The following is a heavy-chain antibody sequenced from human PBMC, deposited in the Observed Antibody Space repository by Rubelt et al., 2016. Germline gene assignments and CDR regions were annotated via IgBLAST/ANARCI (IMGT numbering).Heavy chain of an antibody. CDR2: ISGSGGST. Sequence: RLSCAASGFTFSSYAMSWVRQAPGKGLEWVSAISGSGGSTYYADSVKGRFTISRDNSKNMLYLQMNSLRADDTAVYYCAKVPIRTVTSTFDYWGQGALVTVSS. J-gene: IGHJ4*02. V-gene: IGHV3-23*01. CDR1: GFTFSSYA. D-gene: IGHD4-17*01. CDR3: AKVPIRTVTSTFDY.